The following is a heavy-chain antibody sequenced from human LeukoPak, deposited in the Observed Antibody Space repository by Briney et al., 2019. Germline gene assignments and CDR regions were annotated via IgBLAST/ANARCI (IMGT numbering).Heavy chain of an antibody. Sequence: GGSLRLSCAASGFTFSSYGMTWVRQAPGKGLEWVSAISGSGGSTYYADSVKGRFTISRDNSRNTLYLQMNSLRAEDTAVYYCATPSNYFDYWGQGTLVTVSS. CDR3: ATPSNYFDY. V-gene: IGHV3-23*01. D-gene: IGHD2-2*01. CDR2: ISGSGGST. J-gene: IGHJ4*02. CDR1: GFTFSSYG.